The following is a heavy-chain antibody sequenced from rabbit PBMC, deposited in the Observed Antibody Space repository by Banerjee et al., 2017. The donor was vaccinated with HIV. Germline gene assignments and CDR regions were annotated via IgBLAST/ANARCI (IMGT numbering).Heavy chain of an antibody. V-gene: IGHV1S45*01. D-gene: IGHD7-1*01. CDR2: IYGGSTGST. CDR1: GFSFSNGYV. J-gene: IGHJ4*01. CDR3: ARDLTGVTGWNFNL. Sequence: QEQLVESGGDLVKPEGSLTLTCTASGFSFSNGYVMCWVRQAPGKGLEWIGTIYGGSTGSTYYASWAKGRFTISKTSSTTVTLQMTSLTAADTATYFCARDLTGVTGWNFNLWGPGTLVTVS.